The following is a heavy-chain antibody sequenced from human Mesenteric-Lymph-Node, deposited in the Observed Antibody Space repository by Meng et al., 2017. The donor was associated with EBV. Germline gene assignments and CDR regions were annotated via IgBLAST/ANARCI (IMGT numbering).Heavy chain of an antibody. V-gene: IGHV3-66*03. J-gene: IGHJ4*02. D-gene: IGHD2-15*01. CDR3: ARDYSPSD. CDR2: LYSGGST. CDR1: GFTVSSNY. Sequence: VRLVESGGGLSQPGGSLRLSCAASGFTVSSNYRSWVRQAPGKGLEWVSILYSGGSTYYADSVKGRFTISRDNSKNTLYLQLNSLRDEDTAVYHCARDYSPSDWGQGTLVTVSS.